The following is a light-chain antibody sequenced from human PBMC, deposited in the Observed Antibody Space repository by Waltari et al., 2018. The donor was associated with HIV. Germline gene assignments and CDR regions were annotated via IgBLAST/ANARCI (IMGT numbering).Light chain of an antibody. CDR2: EVS. CDR1: QSLLYGSDNKDY. CDR3: QQYVTVPRT. J-gene: IGKJ1*01. V-gene: IGKV4-1*01. Sequence: DVVMTQSPDSLAVSVGQRATLNCKSSQSLLYGSDNKDYLAWYQQKPGQRPKLLIYEVSNRQSGVPDRFSGSGSGTDFTLTISNLEAEDAAVYYWQQYVTVPRTFGQGTKVEIK.